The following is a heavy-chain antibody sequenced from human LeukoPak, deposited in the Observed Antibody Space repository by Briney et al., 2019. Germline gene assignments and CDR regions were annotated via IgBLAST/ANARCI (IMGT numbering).Heavy chain of an antibody. J-gene: IGHJ4*02. V-gene: IGHV3-15*01. CDR3: TTGVNYGDSPFDY. CDR2: IKSKTDGGTT. CDR1: GFTFSNSW. D-gene: IGHD4-17*01. Sequence: KSGGSLRLSCAASGFTFSNSWMIWVRQAPGKGLDWVARIKSKTDGGTTDYAAHVKGRCTISRGDSKNTLYLQMNSLKTEDTAVYYCTTGVNYGDSPFDYWGQGTLVTVSS.